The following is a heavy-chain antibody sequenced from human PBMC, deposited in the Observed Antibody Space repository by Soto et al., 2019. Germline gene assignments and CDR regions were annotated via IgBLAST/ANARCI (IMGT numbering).Heavy chain of an antibody. CDR3: ARQIYDSDTGPNFQYYFDS. CDR2: IDPSDSQT. D-gene: IGHD3-22*01. J-gene: IGHJ4*02. V-gene: IGHV5-10-1*01. CDR1: GYSFAGYW. Sequence: GESLKISCMGSGYSFAGYWITWVRQKPGKGLEWMGRIDPSDSQTYYSPSFRGHVTISVTKSIITVFLQWSSLRASDTAMYYCARQIYDSDTGPNFQYYFDSWGQGTPVTVSS.